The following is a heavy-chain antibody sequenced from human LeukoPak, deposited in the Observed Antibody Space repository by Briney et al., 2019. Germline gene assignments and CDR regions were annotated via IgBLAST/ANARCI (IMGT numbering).Heavy chain of an antibody. Sequence: ASVKVSCKASGYSFTAFYIHWLRQAPGQGLEWMGWIHPRSGDTNYAQKFQGRVTMTRDTSINTAYMDLNSLRSDDTAVYYCARDGEYGSGSYYRGCFDYWGPGALVTVSS. CDR1: GYSFTAFY. D-gene: IGHD3-10*01. CDR2: IHPRSGDT. J-gene: IGHJ4*02. CDR3: ARDGEYGSGSYYRGCFDY. V-gene: IGHV1-2*02.